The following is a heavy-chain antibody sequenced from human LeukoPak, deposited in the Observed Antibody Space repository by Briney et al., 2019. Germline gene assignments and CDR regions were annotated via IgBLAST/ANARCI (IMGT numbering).Heavy chain of an antibody. Sequence: GGSLRLSCAASGFTFSDYYMSWIRQAPGKGLEWVSYISSSGSTIYYADSVKGRFTISRDNAKNSLYLQMDSLRAEDTAVYYCARGQGIAARPDNWFDPWGQGTLVTVSS. V-gene: IGHV3-11*04. J-gene: IGHJ5*02. CDR3: ARGQGIAARPDNWFDP. D-gene: IGHD6-6*01. CDR1: GFTFSDYY. CDR2: ISSSGSTI.